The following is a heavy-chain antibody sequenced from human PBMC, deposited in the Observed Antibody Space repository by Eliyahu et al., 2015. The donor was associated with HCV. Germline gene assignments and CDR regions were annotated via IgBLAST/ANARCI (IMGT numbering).Heavy chain of an antibody. CDR1: GGSFSGYY. CDR2: INHSGST. Sequence: QVQLQQWGAGLLKPSETLSLTCAVYGGSFSGYYWSWIRQPPGKGLEWIGEINHSGSTNYNPSLKSRVTISVDTSKNQFSLKLSSVTAADTAVYYCASRKGGAGGSSFDPWGQGTLVTVSS. J-gene: IGHJ5*02. V-gene: IGHV4-34*01. D-gene: IGHD2-8*02. CDR3: ASRKGGAGGSSFDP.